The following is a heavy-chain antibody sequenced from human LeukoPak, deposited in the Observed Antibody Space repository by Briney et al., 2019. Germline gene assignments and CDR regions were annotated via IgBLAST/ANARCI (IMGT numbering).Heavy chain of an antibody. CDR2: IIPIFGTA. CDR3: ARQTTVTTKGYDAFDI. V-gene: IGHV1-69*06. Sequence: SVKVSCKASGGTFSSYAISWVRQAPGQGLEWMGGIIPIFGTANYAQKFQGRVTITADKSTSTAYMELSSLRSEDTAVYYCARQTTVTTKGYDAFDIWGQGTMVTVSS. J-gene: IGHJ3*02. D-gene: IGHD4-11*01. CDR1: GGTFSSYA.